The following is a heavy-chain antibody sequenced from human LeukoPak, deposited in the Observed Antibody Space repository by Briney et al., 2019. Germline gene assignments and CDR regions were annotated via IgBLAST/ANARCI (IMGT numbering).Heavy chain of an antibody. D-gene: IGHD5-24*01. CDR1: GGTFSSYA. J-gene: IGHJ3*02. CDR2: IIPIFGTA. Sequence: ASVKVSCKASGGTFSSYAISWVRQAPGQGLEWMGGIIPIFGTANYAQKLQGRVTMTTDTSTSTAYMELRSLRSDDTAVYYCARDQEMATISNAFDIWGQGTMVTVSS. CDR3: ARDQEMATISNAFDI. V-gene: IGHV1-69*05.